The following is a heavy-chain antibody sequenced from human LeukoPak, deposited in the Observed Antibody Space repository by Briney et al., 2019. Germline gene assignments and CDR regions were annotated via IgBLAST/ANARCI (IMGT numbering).Heavy chain of an antibody. J-gene: IGHJ4*02. V-gene: IGHV3-7*01. CDR2: IKQDGSEK. Sequence: GGSLRLSCAASGFTFSSYWMSWVRQAPGKGLEWVANIKQDGSEKYYVDSVKGRFTISRDNAKNSLYLQMNSLRAEDTAVYYCARDSLYYYDSSGYEDYWGQGTLVTVSS. CDR1: GFTFSSYW. D-gene: IGHD3-22*01. CDR3: ARDSLYYYDSSGYEDY.